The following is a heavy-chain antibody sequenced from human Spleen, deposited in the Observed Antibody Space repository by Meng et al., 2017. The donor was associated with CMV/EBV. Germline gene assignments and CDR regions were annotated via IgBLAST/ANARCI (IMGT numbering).Heavy chain of an antibody. CDR2: IYYSGST. J-gene: IGHJ5*02. Sequence: QESGPGQVRPPQTLPLTCAVSGGSIRSCAHSWSWIRQPPGKGLEWIEYIYYSGSTYDNPSLKSRVTISVDTSKNQFSLKLSSVTAADTAVYYCARSGSYYDSSGYRFDPWGQGTLVTVSS. V-gene: IGHV4-30-4*08. CDR3: ARSGSYYDSSGYRFDP. CDR1: GGSIRSCAHS. D-gene: IGHD3-22*01.